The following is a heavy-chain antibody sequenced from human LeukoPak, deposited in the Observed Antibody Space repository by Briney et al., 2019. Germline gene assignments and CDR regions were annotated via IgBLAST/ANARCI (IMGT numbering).Heavy chain of an antibody. J-gene: IGHJ4*02. CDR3: ARGRGSSLDQPLDY. V-gene: IGHV3-33*01. CDR1: GFTFSSYG. Sequence: PGGSLRLSCAASGFTFSSYGMHWVRQAPGKGLEWVAVIWYDGSNKYYADSVKGRFTISRDNSKNTLYLQMNSLRAEDTAVYYCARGRGSSLDQPLDYWGQGTLVTVSS. D-gene: IGHD6-6*01. CDR2: IWYDGSNK.